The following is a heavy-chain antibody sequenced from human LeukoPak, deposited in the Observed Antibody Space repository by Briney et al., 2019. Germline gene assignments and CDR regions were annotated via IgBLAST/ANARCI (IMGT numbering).Heavy chain of an antibody. D-gene: IGHD2-21*01. CDR3: ARDRGGDQDF. J-gene: IGHJ4*02. CDR1: GSSISIVYD. V-gene: IGHV4-38-2*02. Sequence: PSETLSLTCTVSGSSISIVYDWGWIRQPPGEGLEWIGSIYHSGTTYYNPSLNSRVAISIDAPKNQFSLKLSSVTAADTAVYYCARDRGGDQDFWGQGTLVTVSS. CDR2: IYHSGTT.